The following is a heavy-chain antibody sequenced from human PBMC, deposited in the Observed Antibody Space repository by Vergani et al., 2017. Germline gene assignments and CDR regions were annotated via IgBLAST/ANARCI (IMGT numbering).Heavy chain of an antibody. D-gene: IGHD2/OR15-2a*01. CDR3: VKEKIDLGSYFFDS. Sequence: EVQLLESGGRLVQPGGSLRLSCVASGFAFSRYAMSWVRQAPGKGGEWVSGLTASGSGISYADSVRGRFTISRDNSKNTVFLQMHSLRAEDTAIYYCVKEKIDLGSYFFDSWGHGILVTVSS. J-gene: IGHJ4*01. CDR1: GFAFSRYA. CDR2: LTASGSGI. V-gene: IGHV3-23*01.